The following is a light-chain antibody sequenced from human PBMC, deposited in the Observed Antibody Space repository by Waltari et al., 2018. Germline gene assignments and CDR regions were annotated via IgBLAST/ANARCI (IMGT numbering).Light chain of an antibody. CDR3: AAWDDSLNGWV. CDR1: SSNIGSYT. Sequence: QSVLTQPPSASGTPGQRVTISCSGSSSNIGSYTVNWYQQLPGTAPKLLIYDNNRRPSGVPDRFSGSKSVTSASLAISGLQSEDEADYYCAAWDDSLNGWVFGGGSKLTVL. J-gene: IGLJ3*02. V-gene: IGLV1-44*01. CDR2: DNN.